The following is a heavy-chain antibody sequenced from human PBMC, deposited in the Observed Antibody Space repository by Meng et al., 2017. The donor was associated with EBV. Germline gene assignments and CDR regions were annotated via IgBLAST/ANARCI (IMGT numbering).Heavy chain of an antibody. V-gene: IGHV1-69*01. CDR2: IIPIFGTA. Sequence: QGQLRESGGEVQKPGSSVKVSCKASGGTFSSYAISWVRQAPGQGLEWMGGIIPIFGTANYAQKFQGRVTITADESTSTAYMELSSLRSEDTAVYYCARGYYGSGSYYEVDYWGQGTLVTVSS. CDR3: ARGYYGSGSYYEVDY. CDR1: GGTFSSYA. D-gene: IGHD3-10*01. J-gene: IGHJ4*02.